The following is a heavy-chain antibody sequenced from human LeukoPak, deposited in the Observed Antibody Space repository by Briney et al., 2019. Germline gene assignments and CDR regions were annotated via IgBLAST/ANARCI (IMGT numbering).Heavy chain of an antibody. Sequence: SETLSLTCTVSGGSISSSSYYWGWIRQPPGKGLEWIGSIYYSGSTYYNPSLKSRVTISVDTSKNQFSLKLSSVTAADTAVYYCARADYYGSGSYSATNWFDPWGQGTLVTVSS. J-gene: IGHJ5*02. V-gene: IGHV4-39*07. D-gene: IGHD3-10*01. CDR1: GGSISSSSYY. CDR3: ARADYYGSGSYSATNWFDP. CDR2: IYYSGST.